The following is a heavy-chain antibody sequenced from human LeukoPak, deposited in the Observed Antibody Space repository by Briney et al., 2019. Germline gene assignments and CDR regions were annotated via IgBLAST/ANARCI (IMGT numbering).Heavy chain of an antibody. CDR3: AKSRGYSYAYYGMDV. V-gene: IGHV4-59*01. Sequence: SETLSLTCTVSGGSISSYYWSWIRQPPGTGLEWIGYIYYSGSTNYNPSLKSRVTISVDTSKNQFSLKLSSVTAADTAVYYCAKSRGYSYAYYGMDVWGQGTTVTVSS. D-gene: IGHD5-18*01. CDR2: IYYSGST. J-gene: IGHJ6*02. CDR1: GGSISSYY.